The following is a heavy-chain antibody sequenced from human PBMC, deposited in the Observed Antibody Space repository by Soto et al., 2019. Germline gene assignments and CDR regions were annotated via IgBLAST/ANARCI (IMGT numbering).Heavy chain of an antibody. J-gene: IGHJ2*01. CDR3: ARRTAGYCISTSCLYWYFYL. Sequence: QVQLVQSGAEVKKPGSSVKVSCKASGGTFSSYAISWVRQAPGQGLEWMGGIIPIFGTANYAQKFQGRVTITADESTSTAYMELSSLRSEDTAVYYCARRTAGYCISTSCLYWYFYLLGRGTLVTVSS. D-gene: IGHD2-2*01. CDR2: IIPIFGTA. V-gene: IGHV1-69*12. CDR1: GGTFSSYA.